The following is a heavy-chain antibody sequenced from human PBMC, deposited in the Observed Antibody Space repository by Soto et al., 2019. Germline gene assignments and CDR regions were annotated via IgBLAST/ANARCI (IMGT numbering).Heavy chain of an antibody. D-gene: IGHD2-15*01. V-gene: IGHV4-59*01. J-gene: IGHJ3*02. CDR3: ARGYCSGGSCYSGAFDI. Sequence: SETLSLTCTVSGGSISSYYWSWIRQPPGKGLEWIGYIYYSGSTNYNPSLKSRVTISVDTSKNQFSLKLSSLTAADTAVYYCARGYCSGGSCYSGAFDIWGQGTMVTVS. CDR2: IYYSGST. CDR1: GGSISSYY.